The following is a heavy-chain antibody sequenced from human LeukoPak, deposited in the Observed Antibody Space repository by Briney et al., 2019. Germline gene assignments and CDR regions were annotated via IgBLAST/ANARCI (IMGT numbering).Heavy chain of an antibody. Sequence: GSLILSFPASGCPHNSYSMQRVLQAPAPRLGRGSYISHSIRSIYYADSVKGRFTISRDNSKNSLYLQMNSLRSEDTALYYCAKDIRSSWYVRAPYYYYAMDVWGQGTTVTVSS. CDR1: GCPHNSYS. CDR2: ISHSIRSI. V-gene: IGHV3-48*04. CDR3: AKDIRSSWYVRAPYYYYAMDV. J-gene: IGHJ6*02. D-gene: IGHD6-13*01.